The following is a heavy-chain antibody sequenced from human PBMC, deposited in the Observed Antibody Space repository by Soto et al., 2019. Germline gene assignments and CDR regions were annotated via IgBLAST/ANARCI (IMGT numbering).Heavy chain of an antibody. CDR2: ISGGGDTT. CDR3: AKGRGGSGSLTPRVDF. J-gene: IGHJ4*02. CDR1: GFTFNNYA. V-gene: IGHV3-23*01. Sequence: EVQLLESGGGLVQPGGSLRLSCAASGFTFNNYAMTWVRPAPGKGLEWVSAISGGGDTTSYADSVKGRFTVSRDGSTNTLYLQMSSLRAEDTALYYCAKGRGGSGSLTPRVDFWGQGTLVTVSS. D-gene: IGHD3-10*01.